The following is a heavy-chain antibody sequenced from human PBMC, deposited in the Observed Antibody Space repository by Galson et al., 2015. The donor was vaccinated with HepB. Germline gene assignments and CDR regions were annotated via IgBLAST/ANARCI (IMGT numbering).Heavy chain of an antibody. J-gene: IGHJ2*01. CDR1: GRSISSYN. Sequence: TLSLTCTVSGRSISSYNWSWIRQPPGKGLEWIGYIYNSGTTKYNPSLQGRPTISVDTSTNQFSLKLSSVTAADTAVYYCARRRPRYFDLWGRGTLVTVSS. CDR2: IYNSGTT. D-gene: IGHD1-1*01. CDR3: ARRRPRYFDL. V-gene: IGHV4-4*08.